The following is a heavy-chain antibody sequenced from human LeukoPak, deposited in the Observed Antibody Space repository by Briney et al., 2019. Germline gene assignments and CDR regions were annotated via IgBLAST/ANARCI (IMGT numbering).Heavy chain of an antibody. J-gene: IGHJ6*02. CDR2: VYRDGST. CDR3: AKEFYDGGGYYHGLDV. CDR1: GFSVSSSF. V-gene: IGHV3-66*01. Sequence: GGSLRLSRVASGFSVSSSFMSWVRQAPGKRLEWVSVVYRDGSTYYADSVKGRFTLSRDNSKNTLSLQMGSLSTEDTAVYHCAKEFYDGGGYYHGLDVWGLGTTVTVSS. D-gene: IGHD3-22*01.